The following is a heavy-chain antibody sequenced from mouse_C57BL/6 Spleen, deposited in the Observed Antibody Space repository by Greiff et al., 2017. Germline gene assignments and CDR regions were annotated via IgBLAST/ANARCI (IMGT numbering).Heavy chain of an antibody. V-gene: IGHV14-4*01. J-gene: IGHJ3*01. Sequence: VQLQQSGAELVRPGASVKLSCTASGFNIKDDYMHWVKQRPEQGLEWIGWIDPENGDTEYASKFQGKATITADTSSNTAYLQLSSLTSEDTAVYYCTRGTGTEFAYWGQGTLVTVSA. CDR2: IDPENGDT. CDR3: TRGTGTEFAY. CDR1: GFNIKDDY. D-gene: IGHD4-1*01.